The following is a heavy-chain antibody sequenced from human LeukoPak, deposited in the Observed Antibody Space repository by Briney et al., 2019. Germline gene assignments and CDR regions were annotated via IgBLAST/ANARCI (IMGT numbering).Heavy chain of an antibody. CDR3: ARAYRDGYNSHFDY. Sequence: SETLSLTCTVSGGSISSCYWSWIRQPPGKGLEWIGYIYYSGSTNYNPSLKSRVTISVDTSKDQFSLKLSSVTAADTAVYYCARAYRDGYNSHFDYWGQGTLVTVSS. D-gene: IGHD5-24*01. J-gene: IGHJ4*02. V-gene: IGHV4-59*01. CDR2: IYYSGST. CDR1: GGSISSCY.